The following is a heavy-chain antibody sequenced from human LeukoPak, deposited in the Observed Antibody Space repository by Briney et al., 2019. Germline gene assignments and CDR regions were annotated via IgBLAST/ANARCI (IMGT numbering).Heavy chain of an antibody. CDR2: IKSKTDGGAT. V-gene: IGHV3-15*01. CDR3: TSGITTIDF. J-gene: IGHJ4*01. Sequence: ETLSLTCTVSGGSVSSGSYHWGWIRQPPGKGLEWVGRIKSKTDGGATDYAAPVTGRFTISRNDSKNTLYLEMNSLKTEDTAVYYCTSGITTIDFCGQASLVTVSS. D-gene: IGHD3-10*01. CDR1: GGSVSSGS.